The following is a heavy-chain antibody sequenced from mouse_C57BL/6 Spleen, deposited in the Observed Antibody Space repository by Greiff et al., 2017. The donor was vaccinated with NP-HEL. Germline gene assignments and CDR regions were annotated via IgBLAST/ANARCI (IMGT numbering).Heavy chain of an antibody. V-gene: IGHV5-6*01. Sequence: EVQLVESGGDLVKPGGSLKLSCAASGFTFSSYGMSWVRQTPDKRLEWVATISSGGSYTYYPDSVKGRFTISRDNAKNTLYLQMSSLKSEDTAMYYCARVYGNYGAYWGQGTLVTVSA. J-gene: IGHJ3*01. CDR2: ISSGGSYT. D-gene: IGHD2-1*01. CDR3: ARVYGNYGAY. CDR1: GFTFSSYG.